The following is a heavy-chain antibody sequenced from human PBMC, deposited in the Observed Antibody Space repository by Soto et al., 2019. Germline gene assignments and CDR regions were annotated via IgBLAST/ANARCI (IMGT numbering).Heavy chain of an antibody. V-gene: IGHV3-21*06. Sequence: EVQLVESGGGLVKPGGSLRLSCVASGFTFRSYSMNWVRQAPGKGLEWVSSISTSSSYIYYADSVKGRFTISRDNDKNSLYLQMNCLRAEDTAVYYCGRRDYCSYGFDVWGQGTTVTVSS. CDR1: GFTFRSYS. J-gene: IGHJ6*02. CDR2: ISTSSSYI. CDR3: GRRDYCSYGFDV.